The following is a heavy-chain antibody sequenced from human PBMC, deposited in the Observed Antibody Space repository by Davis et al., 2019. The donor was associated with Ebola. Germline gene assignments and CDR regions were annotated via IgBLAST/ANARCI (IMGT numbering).Heavy chain of an antibody. Sequence: GSLRLSCTVPGGSISSYYWSWIRQPPGKGLEWIGYIYYSGSTNYNPSLKSRVTISVDTSKNQFSLKLSSVTAADTAVYYCARESTAMLTGWFDPWGQGTLVTVSS. CDR2: IYYSGST. D-gene: IGHD5-18*01. CDR1: GGSISSYY. J-gene: IGHJ5*02. V-gene: IGHV4-59*01. CDR3: ARESTAMLTGWFDP.